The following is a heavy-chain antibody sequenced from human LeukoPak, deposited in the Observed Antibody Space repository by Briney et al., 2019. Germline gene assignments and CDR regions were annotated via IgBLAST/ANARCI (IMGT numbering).Heavy chain of an antibody. CDR2: INPSGGST. CDR3: ARHARNWNDDHGMDV. Sequence: GASVKVSCKASGYTFTGYYMHWVRQAPGQGLEWMGIINPSGGSTSYAQKFQGRVTMTRDTSTSTVYMELSSLRSEDTAVYYCARHARNWNDDHGMDVWGQGTTVTVSS. CDR1: GYTFTGYY. J-gene: IGHJ6*02. D-gene: IGHD1-1*01. V-gene: IGHV1-46*01.